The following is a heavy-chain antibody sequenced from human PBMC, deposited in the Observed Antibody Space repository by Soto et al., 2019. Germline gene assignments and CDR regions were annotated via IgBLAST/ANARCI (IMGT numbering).Heavy chain of an antibody. D-gene: IGHD6-13*01. CDR3: ARVAAAGPSFYGMDV. V-gene: IGHV3-15*01. Sequence: PGGSLRLSCEASGFTFGNAYMNWVRQAPGKGLEWVGRIKTNTDYGTTDYATPVKGRFLISRDDSKNTLYLQMNSLRAEDTAVYYCARVAAAGPSFYGMDVWGQGTKVTVSS. CDR1: GFTFGNAY. J-gene: IGHJ6*02. CDR2: IKTNTDYGTT.